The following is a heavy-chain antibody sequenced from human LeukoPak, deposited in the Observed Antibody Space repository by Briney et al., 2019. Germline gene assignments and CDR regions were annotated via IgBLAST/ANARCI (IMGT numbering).Heavy chain of an antibody. D-gene: IGHD2-2*01. CDR1: GFTFSSYW. J-gene: IGHJ6*03. CDR3: GKEARTQAWYYMDV. V-gene: IGHV3-7*03. Sequence: GGSLRLSCAASGFTFSSYWMSWVRQAPGKGLEWVANIKQDGSEKYYVDSVKGRFTISRDNAKNSLYLQMNSLRAEDTAVYYCGKEARTQAWYYMDVWGKGTTVTVSS. CDR2: IKQDGSEK.